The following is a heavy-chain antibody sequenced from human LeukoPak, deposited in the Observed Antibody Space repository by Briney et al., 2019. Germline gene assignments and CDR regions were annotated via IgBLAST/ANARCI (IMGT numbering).Heavy chain of an antibody. CDR3: AGRATYSSGWYGPVDY. CDR1: GYTFTSYD. Sequence: ASVKVSCKASGYTFTSYDINWVRQATGQGFEWMGWMNPNSGNTGYAQKFQGRVTMTRNTSISTAYMELSSLRSEDTAVYYCAGRATYSSGWYGPVDYWGQGTLVTVSS. D-gene: IGHD6-19*01. CDR2: MNPNSGNT. V-gene: IGHV1-8*01. J-gene: IGHJ4*02.